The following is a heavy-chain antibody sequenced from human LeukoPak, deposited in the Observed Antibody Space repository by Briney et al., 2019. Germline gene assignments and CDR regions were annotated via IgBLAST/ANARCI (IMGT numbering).Heavy chain of an antibody. CDR3: ARVHILTGPDY. D-gene: IGHD3-9*01. Sequence: QAGGSLRLSCAASGFTFSDYRIHWVRQTPGKGLVWVSRINTDGSTTNYADSVKGRFTISRDNAESTLYLQMNSLRAEDTAVYYCARVHILTGPDYWGQGTLVTVSS. V-gene: IGHV3-74*01. J-gene: IGHJ4*02. CDR2: INTDGSTT. CDR1: GFTFSDYR.